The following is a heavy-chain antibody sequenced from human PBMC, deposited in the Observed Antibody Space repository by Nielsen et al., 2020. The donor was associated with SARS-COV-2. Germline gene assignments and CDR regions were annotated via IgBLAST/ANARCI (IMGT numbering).Heavy chain of an antibody. J-gene: IGHJ5*02. V-gene: IGHV6-1*01. Sequence: WIRQSPSRGLEWLGRTYYRSKWYNSYAVSVKSRITFNPDTSKNQFSLHLSSVTPADTAVYYCARVITYYDFWSGYHPGWFDPWGQGTLVTVSS. CDR2: TYYRSKWYN. D-gene: IGHD3-3*01. CDR3: ARVITYYDFWSGYHPGWFDP.